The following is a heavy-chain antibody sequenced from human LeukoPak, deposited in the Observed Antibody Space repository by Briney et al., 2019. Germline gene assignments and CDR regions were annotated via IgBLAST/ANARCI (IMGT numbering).Heavy chain of an antibody. J-gene: IGHJ4*02. CDR2: IKGGGGDP. D-gene: IGHD2-21*02. Sequence: GGSLRLSCAASGFTFNTYAMGWVRQAPAEGLEWVSSIKGGGGDPFYADSVRGRFTISRDKSKNTMYLSLNSLRAEDTAVYFCAQGGHDFNPFYYWGQGTLVTVSS. CDR3: AQGGHDFNPFYY. CDR1: GFTFNTYA. V-gene: IGHV3-23*01.